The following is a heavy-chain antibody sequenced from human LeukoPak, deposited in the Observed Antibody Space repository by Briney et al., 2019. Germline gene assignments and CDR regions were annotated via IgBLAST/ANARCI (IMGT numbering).Heavy chain of an antibody. V-gene: IGHV3-53*01. CDR3: GTRGHY. CDR1: GFTVSSNY. CDR2: IYSGGST. D-gene: IGHD3-10*01. Sequence: GSLRLYCAPSGFTVSSNYMSWVPHAPGKGLEWVSVIYSGGSTYYADSVKGRFTISRDNSKNTLYLQMNSLRADDTAVYYCGTRGHYWGQGTLVTVSS. J-gene: IGHJ4*02.